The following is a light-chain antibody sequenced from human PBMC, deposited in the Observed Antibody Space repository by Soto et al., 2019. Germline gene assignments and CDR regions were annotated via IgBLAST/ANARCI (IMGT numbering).Light chain of an antibody. J-gene: IGKJ1*01. Sequence: DIQMTQSPSSLSASVGDRVTITCRASQSISNYVNGYQQKPGKAPKLLMYAASSLQSGAPSRFGGSGSGTDFTLTISSLQTEEFAAYYCQQSYSTPRTFGQGTKVEIK. CDR3: QQSYSTPRT. V-gene: IGKV1-39*01. CDR1: QSISNY. CDR2: AAS.